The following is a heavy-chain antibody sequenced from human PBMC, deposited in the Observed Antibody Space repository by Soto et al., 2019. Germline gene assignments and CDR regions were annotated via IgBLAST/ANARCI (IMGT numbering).Heavy chain of an antibody. CDR3: TRSIPGTTSSDY. V-gene: IGHV3-72*01. CDR2: SRDKGNSYST. D-gene: IGHD1-7*01. Sequence: EVQLVESGGGLVQPGGSLRLSCAGSGVNFSDYYIDWVRQAPGKGLEWVGRSRDKGNSYSTDYAASVKGRFTVSRDASKNSLYLQMNSLKTEDTALYYCTRSIPGTTSSDYWGQGTLVTVSS. J-gene: IGHJ4*02. CDR1: GVNFSDYY.